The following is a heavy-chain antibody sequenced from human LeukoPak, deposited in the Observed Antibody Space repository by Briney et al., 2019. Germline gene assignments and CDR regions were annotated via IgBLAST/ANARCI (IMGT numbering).Heavy chain of an antibody. D-gene: IGHD3-10*01. V-gene: IGHV4-39*02. Sequence: SETLSLTCTVSGGSISSSKYYWGWIRQPPGEGLEWIGGIYYSGSTYYSPSLKSRVTISVDTSKNQFSLKLSSVTAADTAVYYCARERNMGQNTVRGVIRDYWGQGTLVTVSS. CDR2: IYYSGST. J-gene: IGHJ4*02. CDR1: GGSISSSKYY. CDR3: ARERNMGQNTVRGVIRDY.